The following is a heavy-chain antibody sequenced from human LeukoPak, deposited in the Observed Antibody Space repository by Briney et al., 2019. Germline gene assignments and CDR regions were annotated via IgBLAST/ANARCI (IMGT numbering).Heavy chain of an antibody. Sequence: PGESLRLSCAASGFTFTTYWMHWVRQAPGKGLVWVSRINSDGSDTTYADSVKGRFTISRDNAKNSLYLQMNSLRAEDTAVYYCARGTNGIWSFDYWGQGTLVTVSS. V-gene: IGHV3-74*01. D-gene: IGHD2-8*01. CDR2: INSDGSDT. J-gene: IGHJ4*02. CDR1: GFTFTTYW. CDR3: ARGTNGIWSFDY.